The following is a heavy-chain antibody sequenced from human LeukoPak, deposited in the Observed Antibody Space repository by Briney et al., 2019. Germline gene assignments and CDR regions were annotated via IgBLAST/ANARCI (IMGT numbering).Heavy chain of an antibody. Sequence: GSSVKVSCKXSGGTFSSYAISRVRQAPGQGLEWMGRIIPIFGTANYSQKFQGRVTITTDESTSTAYMELSSLRSEDTAVYYCARAPYCGGDCYSRFDPWGQGTLVTVSS. CDR3: ARAPYCGGDCYSRFDP. J-gene: IGHJ5*02. CDR1: GGTFSSYA. CDR2: IIPIFGTA. V-gene: IGHV1-69*05. D-gene: IGHD2-21*02.